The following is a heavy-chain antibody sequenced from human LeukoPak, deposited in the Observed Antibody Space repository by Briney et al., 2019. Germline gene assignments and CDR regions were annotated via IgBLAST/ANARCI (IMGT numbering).Heavy chain of an antibody. V-gene: IGHV3-66*02. CDR1: GFTVSSTY. J-gene: IGHJ2*01. D-gene: IGHD6-13*01. Sequence: PGGSLRLSCAASGFTVSSTYMNWVRQAPGKGLEWVSLINSVGSTYYADSVKGRFTISRDNSKNTLYLQMNSLRAEDTAVYYCAREGSWQLETDWYFDLWGRGTLVTVSS. CDR3: AREGSWQLETDWYFDL. CDR2: INSVGST.